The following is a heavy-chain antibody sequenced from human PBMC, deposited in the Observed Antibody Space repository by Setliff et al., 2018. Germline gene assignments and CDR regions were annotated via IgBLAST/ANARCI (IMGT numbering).Heavy chain of an antibody. CDR1: GYTFTSYD. D-gene: IGHD6-6*01. V-gene: IGHV7-4-1*02. Sequence: ASVKVSCKASGYTFTSYDMNWVRQAPGQGLEWMGWINTNTGNPTYAQGFTGRFVFSLDTSVSTAYLQISSLKAEDTAVYYCTSSSSPRGGAFDIWGQGTMVTVSS. CDR2: INTNTGNP. J-gene: IGHJ3*02. CDR3: TSSSSPRGGAFDI.